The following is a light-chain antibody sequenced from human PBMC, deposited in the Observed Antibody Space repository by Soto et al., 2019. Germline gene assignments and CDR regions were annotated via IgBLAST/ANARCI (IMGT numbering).Light chain of an antibody. CDR2: GAS. CDR3: RHCSDCPLT. V-gene: IGKV3-15*01. J-gene: IGKJ4*01. CDR1: HGIGTA. Sequence: EIVMTQSPATLSVSPGEGATLSCRASHGIGTALAWYQQKPGQTPRLLLYGASIRATGVPARFSGSASGTEFTLAITRLQSEDFAVYYCRHCSDCPLTFGGGTTVESK.